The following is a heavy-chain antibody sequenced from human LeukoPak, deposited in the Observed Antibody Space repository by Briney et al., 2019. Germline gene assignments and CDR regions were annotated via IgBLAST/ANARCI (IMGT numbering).Heavy chain of an antibody. CDR3: AKDRSSWYYPFDS. CDR1: GFTFSSYA. J-gene: IGHJ4*02. V-gene: IGHV3-23*01. CDR2: ISGGGHNS. D-gene: IGHD6-13*01. Sequence: GGSLRLSCVASGFTFSSYAMSWVRQPPGKGLEWVSVISGGGHNSYYADSVRGRFTISRDNSKNTVYLQMNSLRVEDEAVYYCAKDRSSWYYPFDSWGQGSLVTVSS.